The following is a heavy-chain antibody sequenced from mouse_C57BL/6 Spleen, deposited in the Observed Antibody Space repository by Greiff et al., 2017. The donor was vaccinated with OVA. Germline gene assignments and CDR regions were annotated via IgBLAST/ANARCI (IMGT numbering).Heavy chain of an antibody. Sequence: EVKLQESGPELVKPGASVKLPCKASGYTFTDYNMDWVKQSHGKSLEWIGDINPNNGGTIYNQKFKGKATLTVAKSSSTAYMELRSLTSEDTAVYYCARRCYSNHGGFAYWGQGTLVTVSA. V-gene: IGHV1-18*01. CDR3: ARRCYSNHGGFAY. CDR2: INPNNGGT. D-gene: IGHD2-5*01. J-gene: IGHJ3*01. CDR1: GYTFTDYN.